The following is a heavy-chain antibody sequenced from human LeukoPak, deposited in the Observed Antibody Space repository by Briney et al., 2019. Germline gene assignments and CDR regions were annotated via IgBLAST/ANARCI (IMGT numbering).Heavy chain of an antibody. CDR2: IYYSGST. V-gene: IGHV4-59*01. J-gene: IGHJ5*02. CDR1: GASISSYY. Sequence: PSETLSLTCAVSGASISSYYWGWIRQPPGEGLEWVGYIYYSGSTYSNPSLKSRVTLSVDTSRNQFSLKLNSVTAADTAVYFCARGNDYSNGFMWFDPWGQGTLVTVSS. CDR3: ARGNDYSNGFMWFDP. D-gene: IGHD4-11*01.